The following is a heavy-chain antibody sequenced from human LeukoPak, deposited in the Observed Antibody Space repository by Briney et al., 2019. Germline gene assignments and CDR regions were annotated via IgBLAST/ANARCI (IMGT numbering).Heavy chain of an antibody. CDR1: GFTVSSNY. CDR3: ARDLEYSSSLNLYYYYYMDV. D-gene: IGHD6-6*01. Sequence: GGSLRLSCAASGFTVSSNYMSWVRQAPGKGLEWVSVIYSGGSTYYADSVKGRFTISRDNAKNSLYLQMNSLRAEDTAVYYCARDLEYSSSLNLYYYYYMDVWGKGTTVTVSS. CDR2: IYSGGST. V-gene: IGHV3-66*01. J-gene: IGHJ6*03.